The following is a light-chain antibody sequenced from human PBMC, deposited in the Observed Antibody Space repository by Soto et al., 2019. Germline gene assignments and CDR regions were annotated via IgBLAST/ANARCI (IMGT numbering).Light chain of an antibody. CDR2: DVS. V-gene: IGKV3-11*01. CDR3: QQRDNWPWT. CDR1: QSVRSN. Sequence: EIVLTQSPATRSLSPGERATLSCRASQSVRSNLAWYQHKPGQAPRLLIYDVSNRATGIPGRFSGSGFGTDFTLTISNVEPEDFAVYYCQQRDNWPWTFGQGAKVEIK. J-gene: IGKJ1*01.